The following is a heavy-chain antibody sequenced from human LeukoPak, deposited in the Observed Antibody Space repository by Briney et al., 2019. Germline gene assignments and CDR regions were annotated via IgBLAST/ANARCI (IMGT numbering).Heavy chain of an antibody. CDR2: IYAAGST. J-gene: IGHJ4*02. V-gene: IGHV3-66*01. Sequence: GGSLRLSCAASGFTVNANYMTWVRQAPGKGLEWISVIYAAGSTGYADSVKGRFIISRDNARNSLYLQMNSLRAEDTAVYYCARVGYSDFWSGYYWDYWGQGILATVSS. D-gene: IGHD3-3*01. CDR1: GFTVNANY. CDR3: ARVGYSDFWSGYYWDY.